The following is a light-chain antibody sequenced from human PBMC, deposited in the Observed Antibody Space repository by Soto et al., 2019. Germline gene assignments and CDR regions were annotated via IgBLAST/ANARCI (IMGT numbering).Light chain of an antibody. Sequence: QSALTKPASVSGSPGQSIPISCTGTSSDIGSNNYVSWFQQRPGKAPTLIIYEVSNRPSGVSTHFSGSKSGNTASLTISGLLPEDEAEYYCSSYTTTTRLFGGGTKLTVL. CDR1: SSDIGSNNY. CDR2: EVS. J-gene: IGLJ3*02. CDR3: SSYTTTTRL. V-gene: IGLV2-14*01.